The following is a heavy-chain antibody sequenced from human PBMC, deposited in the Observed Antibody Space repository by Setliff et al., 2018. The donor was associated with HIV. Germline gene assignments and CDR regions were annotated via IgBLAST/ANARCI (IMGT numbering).Heavy chain of an antibody. Sequence: SETLSLTCTVSGDSISSYYWSWIRRPAGKGLEWIGRSYTSGSTNYNPSLKSRVTMSVDTSKNQFSLKLSSVTAADTAVFYCARDRTGGTFDIWGQGTMVTVSS. CDR1: GDSISSYY. J-gene: IGHJ3*02. V-gene: IGHV4-4*07. CDR3: ARDRTGGTFDI. D-gene: IGHD3-16*01. CDR2: SYTSGST.